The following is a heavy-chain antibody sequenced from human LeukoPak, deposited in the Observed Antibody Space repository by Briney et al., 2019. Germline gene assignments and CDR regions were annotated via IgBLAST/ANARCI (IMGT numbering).Heavy chain of an antibody. J-gene: IGHJ4*02. CDR1: GFTFSSYG. CDR2: ISYDGSSQ. V-gene: IGHV3-30*03. Sequence: GGSLRLSCAASGFTFSSYGMHWVRQAPGKGLEWVAGISYDGSSQKYADSVKGRFTISRDNSKSTLSLQINSLRTEDTAVYCCARVIMRNDVALDYWGQGTLVTVSS. D-gene: IGHD1-1*01. CDR3: ARVIMRNDVALDY.